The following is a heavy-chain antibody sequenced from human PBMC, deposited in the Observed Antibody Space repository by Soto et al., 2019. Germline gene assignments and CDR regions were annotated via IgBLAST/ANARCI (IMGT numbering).Heavy chain of an antibody. Sequence: PGGSLRLSCAASGFTFSSYAIHWVRQAPGKGLEWVAVISYDGSNKYYADSVKGRFTISRDNSKNTLWLQMNSLRSEDTAVYYCARGGEPFTVLVGPWYHYVMDVWGQGTTVTVSS. V-gene: IGHV3-30-3*01. CDR2: ISYDGSNK. D-gene: IGHD3-22*01. CDR1: GFTFSSYA. J-gene: IGHJ6*02. CDR3: ARGGEPFTVLVGPWYHYVMDV.